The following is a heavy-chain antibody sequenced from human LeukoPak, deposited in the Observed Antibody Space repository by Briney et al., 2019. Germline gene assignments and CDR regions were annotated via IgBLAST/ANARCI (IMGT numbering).Heavy chain of an antibody. J-gene: IGHJ4*02. CDR2: IYHSGNT. CDR3: ARDASSYDSSGW. V-gene: IGHV4-4*02. Sequence: SETLSLTCAVSGGSISSSNWWSWVRQPPGKGLEWIGSIYHSGNTYYNPSLKSRVTISVDTSKNQFSLKLSSVTAADTAVYYCARDASSYDSSGWWGQGTLVTVSS. D-gene: IGHD3-22*01. CDR1: GGSISSSNW.